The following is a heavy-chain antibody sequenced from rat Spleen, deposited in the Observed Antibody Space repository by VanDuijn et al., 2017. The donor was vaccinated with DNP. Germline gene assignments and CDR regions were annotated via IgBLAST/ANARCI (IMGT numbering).Heavy chain of an antibody. D-gene: IGHD5-1*01. V-gene: IGHV5-7*01. CDR2: SSYDGSRV. CDR3: ARSGRSFDY. J-gene: IGHJ2*01. Sequence: EVQLVESGGGLVQSGRSLKLSCAASGFTFSDHNMAWVRQVPKKGLEWVASSSYDGSRVHYRDSVKGRFTISRDNAKSSLYLQMDSLTSEDTATYYCARSGRSFDYWGQGVMVTVSS. CDR1: GFTFSDHN.